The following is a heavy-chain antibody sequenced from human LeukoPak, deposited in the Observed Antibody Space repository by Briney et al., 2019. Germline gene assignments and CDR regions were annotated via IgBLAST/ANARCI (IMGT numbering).Heavy chain of an antibody. V-gene: IGHV4-59*08. CDR2: IYYSGST. Sequence: SETLSLTCAVYGGSFSGYYWSWIRQPPGKGLEWIGYIYYSGSTNYNPSLKSRVTISVDTSKNQFSLKLSSVTAADTAVYYCARHPLIVGATSSAFDIWGQGTMVTVSS. CDR3: ARHPLIVGATSSAFDI. CDR1: GGSFSGYY. J-gene: IGHJ3*02. D-gene: IGHD1-26*01.